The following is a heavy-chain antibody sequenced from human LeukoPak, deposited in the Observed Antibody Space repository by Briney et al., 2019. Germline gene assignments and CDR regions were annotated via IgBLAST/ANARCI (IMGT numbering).Heavy chain of an antibody. Sequence: ASVKVSCTASVYTFTGYYMHWVRHAPRQGLEWVGWINTNSGGTNYAQKFQGRVTMTRDTSISTAYMELSRLRSDDTAVYYCASVRAVAGNYWGQGTLVTVSS. J-gene: IGHJ4*02. CDR2: INTNSGGT. D-gene: IGHD6-19*01. CDR3: ASVRAVAGNY. V-gene: IGHV1-2*02. CDR1: VYTFTGYY.